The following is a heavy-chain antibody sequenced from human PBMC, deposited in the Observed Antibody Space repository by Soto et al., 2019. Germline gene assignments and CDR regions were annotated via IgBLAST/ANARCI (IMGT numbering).Heavy chain of an antibody. Sequence: SETLSLTCTISGDSINTYYLSWIRQPPGKELEWIGYVSHNGNTNYNPSLKSRVTISVDTPKNQFSLKLNSVTAADTAMYYCARHGSGYYVFFENWRLGTLVTVSS. J-gene: IGHJ4*02. CDR1: GDSINTYY. D-gene: IGHD3-22*01. CDR2: VSHNGNT. V-gene: IGHV4-59*08. CDR3: ARHGSGYYVFFEN.